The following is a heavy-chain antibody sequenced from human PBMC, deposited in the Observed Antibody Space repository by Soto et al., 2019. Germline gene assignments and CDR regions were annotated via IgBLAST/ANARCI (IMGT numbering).Heavy chain of an antibody. D-gene: IGHD1-26*01. CDR1: GFTLSNYA. CDR3: ARGTEGAFDI. J-gene: IGHJ3*02. CDR2: ISYDGSNK. V-gene: IGHV3-30-3*01. Sequence: QVQVVESGGGVVQPGRSLRLSCAASGFTLSNYAMHWVRQAPGKGLEWVAVISYDGSNKYYADSVKGRFTISRDTSKNTLYLQMNSLRAEDTAVYYCARGTEGAFDIWGQGTMVTVSS.